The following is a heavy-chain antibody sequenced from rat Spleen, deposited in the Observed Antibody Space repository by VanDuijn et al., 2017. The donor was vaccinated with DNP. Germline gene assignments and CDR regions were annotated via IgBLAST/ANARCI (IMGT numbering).Heavy chain of an antibody. CDR2: ITSSGSRT. V-gene: IGHV5-31*01. J-gene: IGHJ4*01. CDR3: ARVGDLHDGGDGDALDA. Sequence: EVQLVESGGGSVQPGRSLKLSCVASGFTFNNYWMTWIRQVPGKGLEWVASITSSGSRTYYRDSVKGRFTISRDNAKNTLYLQMNSLRSEDTATYYCARVGDLHDGGDGDALDAWGQGTSVTVSS. CDR1: GFTFNNYW. D-gene: IGHD1-12*02.